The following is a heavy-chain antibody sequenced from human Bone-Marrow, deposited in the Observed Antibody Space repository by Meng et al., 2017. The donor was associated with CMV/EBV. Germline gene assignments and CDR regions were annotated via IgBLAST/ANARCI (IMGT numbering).Heavy chain of an antibody. CDR1: GFTFSSYA. J-gene: IGHJ6*02. V-gene: IGHV3-30*04. CDR2: ISYDGSNK. Sequence: GESLKISCAASGFTFSSYAMHWVRQAPGKGLEGVAVISYDGSNKYYADSVKGRFTISRDNSKNTLYLQMNSLRAEDTAVYYCARDRCSSTSCYRTVGYYYGMDVWGQGTAVTVSS. CDR3: ARDRCSSTSCYRTVGYYYGMDV. D-gene: IGHD2-2*02.